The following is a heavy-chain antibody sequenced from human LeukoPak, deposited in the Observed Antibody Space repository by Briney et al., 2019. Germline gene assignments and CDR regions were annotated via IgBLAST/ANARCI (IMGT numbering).Heavy chain of an antibody. V-gene: IGHV3-74*01. D-gene: IGHD2-21*01. CDR3: AREPAYCGGDCLFDY. CDR1: GFTFSTYW. J-gene: IGHJ4*02. CDR2: INNDGSST. Sequence: GGSLRLSCAASGFTFSTYWMHWVRQAPGKGLVWVSRINNDGSSTSYSDSVKGRFTISRDNAKSTLYPQMNSLTAEDTAVYYCAREPAYCGGDCLFDYWGRGTLVTVSS.